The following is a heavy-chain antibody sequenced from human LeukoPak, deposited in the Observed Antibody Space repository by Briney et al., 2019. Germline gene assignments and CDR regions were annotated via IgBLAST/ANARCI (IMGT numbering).Heavy chain of an antibody. V-gene: IGHV3-53*01. D-gene: IGHD2-21*01. Sequence: PGGSLRLSCAASGFTFTSNYMNWVRQAPGKGLEWVSVIYSGSSTYYADSVKGRFTISRDNSKNTLCLQMNSLRAEDTAVYYCARGLGGYCYGEYFQHWGQGTLVTVSS. CDR2: IYSGSST. CDR3: ARGLGGYCYGEYFQH. J-gene: IGHJ1*01. CDR1: GFTFTSNY.